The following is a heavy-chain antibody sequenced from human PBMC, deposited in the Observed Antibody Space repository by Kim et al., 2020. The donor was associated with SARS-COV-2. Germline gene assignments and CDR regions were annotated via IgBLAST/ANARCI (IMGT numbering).Heavy chain of an antibody. CDR2: INHSGST. CDR1: GGSFSGYY. Sequence: SETLSLTCAVYGGSFSGYYWSWIRQPPGKGLEWIGEINHSGSTNYNPSLKSRVTISVDTSKNQFSLKLSSVTAADTAVYYCARAPSRYYYGSGSYRSSDVNWFDPWGQGTLVTVSS. D-gene: IGHD3-10*01. V-gene: IGHV4-34*01. J-gene: IGHJ5*02. CDR3: ARAPSRYYYGSGSYRSSDVNWFDP.